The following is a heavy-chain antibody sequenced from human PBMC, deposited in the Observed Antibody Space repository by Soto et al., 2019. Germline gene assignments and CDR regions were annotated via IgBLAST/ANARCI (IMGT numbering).Heavy chain of an antibody. CDR1: GVSISSGGYY. Sequence: SETLSLTCTVSGVSISSGGYYWSWIRQHPGKGLEWIGYIYYSGSTYYNPSLKSRVTISVDTSKNQFSLKLSSVTAADTAVYYCARDKHAENGIRDGAFDRWGQGTMVTVAS. CDR2: IYYSGST. V-gene: IGHV4-31*03. CDR3: ARDKHAENGIRDGAFDR. J-gene: IGHJ3*02. D-gene: IGHD3-10*01.